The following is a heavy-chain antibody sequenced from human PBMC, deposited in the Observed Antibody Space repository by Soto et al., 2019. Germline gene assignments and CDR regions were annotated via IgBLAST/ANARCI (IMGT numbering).Heavy chain of an antibody. J-gene: IGHJ6*02. CDR1: GFTFSSYG. CDR2: IWYDGSNK. D-gene: IGHD3-3*01. CDR3: ARDYYDFWSGYYKNYYYGMDV. V-gene: IGHV3-33*01. Sequence: QVQLVESGGGVVQPGRSLRLSCAASGFTFSSYGMHWVRQAPGKGLEWVAVIWYDGSNKYYADSVKGRFTISRDNSKNXLXPXXNSRRAEDKAGYYGARDYYDFWSGYYKNYYYGMDVWGQGTTVTVSS.